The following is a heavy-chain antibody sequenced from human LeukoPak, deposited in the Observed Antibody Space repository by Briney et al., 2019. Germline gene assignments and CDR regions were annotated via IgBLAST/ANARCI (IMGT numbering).Heavy chain of an antibody. D-gene: IGHD5-24*01. Sequence: GASVKVSCKASGYTFTGYYMHWVRQAPGQGLEWMGRINPNSGGTNSAQKFQGRVTMTRDTSISSAYMELSRLRSDDTALYYCARKMATIVDAFDIWGQGTMVTVSS. J-gene: IGHJ3*02. CDR2: INPNSGGT. V-gene: IGHV1-2*06. CDR1: GYTFTGYY. CDR3: ARKMATIVDAFDI.